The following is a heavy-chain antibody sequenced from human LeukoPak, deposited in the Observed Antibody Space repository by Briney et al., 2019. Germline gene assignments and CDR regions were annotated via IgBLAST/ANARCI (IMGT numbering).Heavy chain of an antibody. Sequence: GGSLRLSCAASRFRFSTFPMGWVRQAPGKGLEWVSGISAGGETTFYADSVRGRLTISRDNSKNTLYLQMNSLRADDTAVYYCAKSLLTTATGTGRAFDIWSQGTMVTVSS. CDR1: RFRFSTFP. V-gene: IGHV3-23*01. CDR2: ISAGGETT. CDR3: AKSLLTTATGTGRAFDI. D-gene: IGHD1-1*01. J-gene: IGHJ3*02.